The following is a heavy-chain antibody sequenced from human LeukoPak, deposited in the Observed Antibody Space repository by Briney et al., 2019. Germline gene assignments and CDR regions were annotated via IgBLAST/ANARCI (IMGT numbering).Heavy chain of an antibody. Sequence: GGPLRLSCAASGFTVSSNYMSLVRQAPGKGLEWVSVIYSGGSTYYADSVKGRFTISRDNSKNTLYLQMNSLRAEDTAVYYCARDLRGGYNAFDIWGQGTMVTVSS. D-gene: IGHD5-12*01. CDR2: IYSGGST. CDR3: ARDLRGGYNAFDI. CDR1: GFTVSSNY. J-gene: IGHJ3*02. V-gene: IGHV3-53*01.